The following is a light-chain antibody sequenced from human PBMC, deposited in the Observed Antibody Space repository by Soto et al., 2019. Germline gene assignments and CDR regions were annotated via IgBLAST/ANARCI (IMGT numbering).Light chain of an antibody. V-gene: IGKV2-28*01. Sequence: DIVMTQSPLSLPVTPGEPASISCRSSQSLLHSNGYNYLDSYLQKPGQSPQLLIYLGSNRSSGVPDRCSGSGSGTDFTLKISRVEAEDVGVYYCMQALQTPPTFGQGTKVEIK. J-gene: IGKJ1*01. CDR3: MQALQTPPT. CDR2: LGS. CDR1: QSLLHSNGYNY.